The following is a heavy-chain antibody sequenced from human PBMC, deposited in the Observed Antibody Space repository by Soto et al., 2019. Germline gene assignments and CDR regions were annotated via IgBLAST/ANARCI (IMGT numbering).Heavy chain of an antibody. CDR1: GGTFSSYA. Sequence: QVQLVQSGAEVKKPGSSLKVSCKASGGTFSSYAISWVRQSPGQGLEWMGGIIPIFGTANYAQKFQGRVTITADESPSTASMELSSLRSEDTAVYYCARVEGLNNRGYSYASVWFDPWGQGTLVTVSS. CDR2: IIPIFGTA. J-gene: IGHJ5*02. CDR3: ARVEGLNNRGYSYASVWFDP. D-gene: IGHD5-18*01. V-gene: IGHV1-69*01.